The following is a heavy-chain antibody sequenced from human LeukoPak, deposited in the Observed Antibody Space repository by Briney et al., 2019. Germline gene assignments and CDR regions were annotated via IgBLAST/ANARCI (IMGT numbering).Heavy chain of an antibody. CDR2: ISSSGHIT. J-gene: IGHJ4*02. CDR1: GFNLGSYQ. V-gene: IGHV3-48*03. CDR3: ARDPDPQGIRAH. Sequence: GGSLRLSCTVSGFNLGSYQMNWIRQAPGTGLEWLAYISSSGHITYYAESVKGRFAVSRDNAKNSLYLQMDSLRADGTGMYYCARDPDPQGIRAHWGQGTQVIVSS.